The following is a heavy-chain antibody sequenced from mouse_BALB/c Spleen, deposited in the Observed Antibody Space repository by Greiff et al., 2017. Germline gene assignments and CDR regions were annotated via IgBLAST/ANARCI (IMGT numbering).Heavy chain of an antibody. Sequence: VQLQQSGAELVRPGALVKLSCKASGFNIKDYYMHWVKQRPEQGLEWIGWIDPENGNTIYDPKFQGKASITADTSSNTAYLQLSSLTSEDTAVYYCARSGNCAYWGQGTLVTVSA. J-gene: IGHJ3*01. CDR3: ARSGNCAY. CDR1: GFNIKDYY. V-gene: IGHV14-1*02. D-gene: IGHD3-1*01. CDR2: IDPENGNT.